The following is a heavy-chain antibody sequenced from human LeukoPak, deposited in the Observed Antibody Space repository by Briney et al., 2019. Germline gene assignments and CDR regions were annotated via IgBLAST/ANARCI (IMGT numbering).Heavy chain of an antibody. CDR3: ARGILYCSGGSCYGYFDY. D-gene: IGHD2-15*01. V-gene: IGHV1-2*02. Sequence: GASVKVSYKASGYTFTGYYIHWVRQAPGQGPEWMGWINPNSGGTNYAQKFQGRVTMTRDTSISTAYMELSRLTSDDMAVYYCARGILYCSGGSCYGYFDYWGQGTLVTVSS. CDR2: INPNSGGT. CDR1: GYTFTGYY. J-gene: IGHJ4*02.